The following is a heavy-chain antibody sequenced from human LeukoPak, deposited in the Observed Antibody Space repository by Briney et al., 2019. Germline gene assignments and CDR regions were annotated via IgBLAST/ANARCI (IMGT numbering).Heavy chain of an antibody. V-gene: IGHV1-18*01. CDR3: ARDGGSSSWYGDGFDI. J-gene: IGHJ3*02. CDR1: GYSFSSKG. Sequence: ASVKVSCKASGYSFSSKGISWVRQAPGQGLEWMGWISAYNGNTNYAQKLQGRVTMTTDTATSTAHMELRSLTSDDTAVFYCARDGGSSSWYGDGFDIWGQGTMVTVSS. CDR2: ISAYNGNT. D-gene: IGHD6-13*01.